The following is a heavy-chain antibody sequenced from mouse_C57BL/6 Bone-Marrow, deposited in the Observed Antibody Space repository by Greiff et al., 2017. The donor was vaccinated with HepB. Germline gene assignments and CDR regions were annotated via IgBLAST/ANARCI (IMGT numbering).Heavy chain of an antibody. J-gene: IGHJ4*01. CDR3: ARANDY. V-gene: IGHV3-6*01. CDR2: ISYDGSN. Sequence: EVHLVESGPGLVKPSQSLSLTCSVTGYSITSGYYWNWIRQFPGNKLEWMGYISYDGSNNYNPSLKNRISITRDTSKNQFFLKLNSVTTEDTATYYCARANDYWGQGTSVTVSS. CDR1: GYSITSGYY.